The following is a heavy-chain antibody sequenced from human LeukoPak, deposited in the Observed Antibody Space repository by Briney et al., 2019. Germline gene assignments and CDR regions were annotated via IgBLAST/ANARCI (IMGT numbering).Heavy chain of an antibody. Sequence: SETLSLTCTVSGVSISRYYWSWIRQPPGKGLEWIGYIYYSGSTNYNPYLKSRVSISVETSKNQFSLKLSSVTAADTAVYYWARTPPRTVAYDGMDGWGQGTAVTVSS. J-gene: IGHJ6*02. CDR2: IYYSGST. CDR3: ARTPPRTVAYDGMDG. V-gene: IGHV4-59*01. D-gene: IGHD2-2*01. CDR1: GVSISRYY.